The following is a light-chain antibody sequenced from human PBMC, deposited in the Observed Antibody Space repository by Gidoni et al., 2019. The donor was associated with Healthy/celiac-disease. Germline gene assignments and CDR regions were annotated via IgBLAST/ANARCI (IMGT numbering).Light chain of an antibody. V-gene: IGLV1-40*01. CDR3: QSYDSSLSGWV. CDR2: GNS. J-gene: IGLJ3*02. Sequence: QSWLTHPPPVPGAHGQRVTISCTGSSSNIGAGYDVHWYQQLPGTAPKLLIYGNSNRPSGVPDRFSGSKSGTSASLAITGLQAEDEADYYCQSYDSSLSGWVFGGGTKLTVL. CDR1: SSNIGAGYD.